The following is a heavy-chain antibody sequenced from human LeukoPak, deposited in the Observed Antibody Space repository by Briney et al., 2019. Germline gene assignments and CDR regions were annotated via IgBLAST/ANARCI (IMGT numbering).Heavy chain of an antibody. CDR2: IKADGTGK. Sequence: GGSLRLSCVASGFTFSSSWMTWVRQAPGMGLERVANIKADGTGKYYVDSVRGRFSISRHNAKNSLYLELNSLRAEDTGVYFCARDRGWQQFDYWGQGTLVTVSS. CDR1: GFTFSSSW. D-gene: IGHD5-24*01. V-gene: IGHV3-7*01. CDR3: ARDRGWQQFDY. J-gene: IGHJ4*01.